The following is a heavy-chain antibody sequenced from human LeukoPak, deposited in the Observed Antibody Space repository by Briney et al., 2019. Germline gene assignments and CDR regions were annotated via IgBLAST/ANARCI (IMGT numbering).Heavy chain of an antibody. D-gene: IGHD2-2*01. Sequence: GGSLRLSCATSGFTFSSYAMHWVRQAPGKGLEWVAVISYDGSNKYYADSVKGRFTISRDNSKNTLYLQMNSLRAEDTAVYYCARDDIVVVPAAMERYYYYYYGMDVWGKGTTVTVSS. J-gene: IGHJ6*04. V-gene: IGHV3-30*04. CDR3: ARDDIVVVPAAMERYYYYYYGMDV. CDR2: ISYDGSNK. CDR1: GFTFSSYA.